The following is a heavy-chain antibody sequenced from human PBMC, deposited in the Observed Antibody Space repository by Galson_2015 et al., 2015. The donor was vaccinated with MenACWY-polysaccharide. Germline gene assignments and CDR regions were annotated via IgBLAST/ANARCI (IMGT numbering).Heavy chain of an antibody. V-gene: IGHV3-48*03. CDR3: ASPPGNWYLIDY. J-gene: IGHJ4*02. D-gene: IGHD6-13*01. CDR2: ISSSGSTI. Sequence: SLRLSCAASGFTFSSYDMNWVRQAPGKGLEWVSYISSSGSTIYYADSVKGRFTISRDNAKNSLYLQLNSLRAEDTAVYYCASPPGNWYLIDYWGQGTLATVSS. CDR1: GFTFSSYD.